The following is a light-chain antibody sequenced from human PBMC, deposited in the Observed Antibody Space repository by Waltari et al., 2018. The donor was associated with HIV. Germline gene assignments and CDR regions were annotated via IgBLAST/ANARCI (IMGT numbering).Light chain of an antibody. CDR2: AAS. V-gene: IGKV1-8*01. CDR1: QGISSY. CDR3: QQYYSFPLLT. J-gene: IGKJ4*01. Sequence: AIRMTQPPSSFSASTGDRVTITCRASQGISSYLAWFQQKPGKAPKLLVYAASTLQDGVPSRFSGSGSGTDFTLTISCLQSEDFATYYCQQYYSFPLLTFGGGTKVEIK.